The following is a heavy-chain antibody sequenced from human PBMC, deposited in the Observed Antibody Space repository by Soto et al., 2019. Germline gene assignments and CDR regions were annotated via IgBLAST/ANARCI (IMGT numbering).Heavy chain of an antibody. CDR1: GFTVSSNY. J-gene: IGHJ6*04. D-gene: IGHD4-17*01. Sequence: GGSLRLSCAASGFTVSSNYMSWVRQAPGKGLEWVSVIYSGGSTYYADSVKCRFTISRHNSKNTLYLQMNSLRAEDTAVYYCAREDYGDYVGSVDVWGKGTTVTVSS. CDR3: AREDYGDYVGSVDV. V-gene: IGHV3-53*04. CDR2: IYSGGST.